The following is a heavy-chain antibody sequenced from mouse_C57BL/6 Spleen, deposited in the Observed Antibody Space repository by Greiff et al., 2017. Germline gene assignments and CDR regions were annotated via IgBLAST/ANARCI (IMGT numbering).Heavy chain of an antibody. CDR3: ARKLSYYFDY. CDR1: GYTFTSYW. D-gene: IGHD4-1*01. J-gene: IGHJ2*01. V-gene: IGHV1-52*01. CDR2: IDPSDSET. Sequence: QVQLKQPGAELVRPGSSVKLSCKASGYTFTSYWMHWVKQRPIQGLEWIGNIDPSDSETHYNQKFKDKATLTVDKSSSTAYMPLSSLTSEDSAVYYCARKLSYYFDYWGQGTTLTVSS.